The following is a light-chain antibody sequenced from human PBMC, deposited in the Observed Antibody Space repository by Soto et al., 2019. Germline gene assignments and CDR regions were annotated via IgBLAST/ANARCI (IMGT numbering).Light chain of an antibody. CDR2: DVS. CDR3: QQRDSWPLT. V-gene: IGKV3-11*01. Sequence: EIVLTQSPATLSLSPGERATLSCRASQNISPDLAWYQQKPGQPPRLLICDVSNRAPGIPARFSGSGFGTDFTLTISNLEPEDFAVYYCQQRDSWPLTFGGGTKVEIK. J-gene: IGKJ4*01. CDR1: QNISPD.